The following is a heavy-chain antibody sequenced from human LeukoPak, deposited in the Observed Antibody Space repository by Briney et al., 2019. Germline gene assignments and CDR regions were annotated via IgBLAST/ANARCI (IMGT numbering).Heavy chain of an antibody. Sequence: ASVKVSCKVSGYTLTELSMHWVRQAPGKGLEWMGGFDPEDGETIYAQKFQGRVTMTEDTSTDIAYMELSSLRSEDTAVYYCATEAGYYDSSGYPYYDYWGQGTLVTVSS. D-gene: IGHD3-22*01. CDR3: ATEAGYYDSSGYPYYDY. V-gene: IGHV1-24*01. J-gene: IGHJ4*02. CDR2: FDPEDGET. CDR1: GYTLTELS.